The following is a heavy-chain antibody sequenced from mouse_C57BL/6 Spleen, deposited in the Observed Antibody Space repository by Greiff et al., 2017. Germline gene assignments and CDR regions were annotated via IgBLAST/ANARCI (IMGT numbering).Heavy chain of an antibody. CDR2: IYPGSGST. V-gene: IGHV1-55*01. CDR3: ARYHYGSSYVDY. Sequence: VQLQQPGAELVKPGASVTMSCKASGYTFTSYWITWVKQRPGQGLEWIGDIYPGSGSTNYNEKFKSKATLTVDTSSSTAYMQLSSRTSEDSAVYYCARYHYGSSYVDYWGQGTTLTVSS. D-gene: IGHD1-1*01. J-gene: IGHJ2*01. CDR1: GYTFTSYW.